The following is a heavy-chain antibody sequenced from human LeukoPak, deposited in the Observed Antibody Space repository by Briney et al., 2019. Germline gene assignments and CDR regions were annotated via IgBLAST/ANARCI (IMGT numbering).Heavy chain of an antibody. CDR1: GSTFSSYA. CDR3: ARDMGQQLVRDYYYYMDV. D-gene: IGHD6-13*01. V-gene: IGHV1-69*05. Sequence: SVKVSCKASGSTFSSYAISWVRQVPGQGLEWMGGIIPIFGTANYAQKFQGGVTITTDESTSTAYMELSSLRSEDTAVYYCARDMGQQLVRDYYYYMDVWGKGTTVTVSS. CDR2: IIPIFGTA. J-gene: IGHJ6*03.